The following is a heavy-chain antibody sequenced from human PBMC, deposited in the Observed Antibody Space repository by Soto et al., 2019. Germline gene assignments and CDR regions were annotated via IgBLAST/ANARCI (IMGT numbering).Heavy chain of an antibody. Sequence: GGSLRLSCAASGFTFRSFTMNWVRQAPGKGLEWVSTISSNSAYIYYTDALRGRFTISRDNAKNSLHLQMNSLRAEDTAVYYCTRDASRDSSARGWFDPWGPETLVTVSS. CDR1: GFTFRSFT. V-gene: IGHV3-21*01. J-gene: IGHJ5*02. CDR2: ISSNSAYI. D-gene: IGHD6-13*01. CDR3: TRDASRDSSARGWFDP.